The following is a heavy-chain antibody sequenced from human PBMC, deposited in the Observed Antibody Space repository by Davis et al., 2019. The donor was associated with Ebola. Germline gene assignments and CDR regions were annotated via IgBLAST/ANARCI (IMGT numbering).Heavy chain of an antibody. CDR2: ISTSGGTT. CDR1: GFTFSNYA. V-gene: IGHV3-23*01. D-gene: IGHD3-10*01. J-gene: IGHJ4*02. CDR3: AKRGYSGSESHPTFDF. Sequence: GESLKISCAASGFTFSNYAMSWVRQAPEKGLEWVAGISTSGGTTHYADSVRGRFTIFRDNSKNTLDLQMNSLSVDDTAFYYCAKRGYSGSESHPTFDFWGLGTLVTVST.